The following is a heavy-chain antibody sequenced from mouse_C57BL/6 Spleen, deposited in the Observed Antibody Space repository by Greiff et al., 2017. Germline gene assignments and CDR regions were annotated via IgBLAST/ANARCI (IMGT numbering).Heavy chain of an antibody. J-gene: IGHJ2*01. V-gene: IGHV10-3*01. CDR1: GFTFNTYA. D-gene: IGHD1-1*01. CDR3: VRGDYGSSFFDD. CDR2: IRSKSSNYAT. Sequence: EVQRVESGGGLVQPKGSLKLSCAASGFTFNTYAMHWVRQAPGKGLEWVARIRSKSSNYATYYADSVKDRFTISRDDSQGMLYLQMNNLKTEDTAMYYCVRGDYGSSFFDDWGQGTTLTVSS.